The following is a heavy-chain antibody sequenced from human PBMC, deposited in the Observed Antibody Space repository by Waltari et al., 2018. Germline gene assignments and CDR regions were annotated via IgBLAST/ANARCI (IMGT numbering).Heavy chain of an antibody. J-gene: IGHJ4*02. V-gene: IGHV3-48*04. D-gene: IGHD2-15*01. Sequence: EVQLLESGGGSGQPGGSRGRSCAGSGLPFSIYSMIWVRQAPGKGLEWVSYINTRSTTIYYADSVKGRLTTSRDNAKNSLYLQMNSLRAEDTAVYYCARWNIGADYWGQGTLVTVSS. CDR1: GLPFSIYS. CDR2: INTRSTTI. CDR3: ARWNIGADY.